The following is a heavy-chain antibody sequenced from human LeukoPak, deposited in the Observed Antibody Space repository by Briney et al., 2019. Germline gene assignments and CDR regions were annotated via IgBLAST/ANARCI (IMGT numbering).Heavy chain of an antibody. V-gene: IGHV3-23*01. CDR3: ARRGDGGRSFDY. CDR2: IRGSSGTDT. CDR1: GFIFSTYA. D-gene: IGHD4-23*01. J-gene: IGHJ4*02. Sequence: PGGSLRLSCAAPGFIFSTYAMSWVRQAPGKGLECVSAIRGSSGTDTYYAGSVKGRFTISRDNSKNTLYLQMNSLRAEDTAVYYCARRGDGGRSFDYWGQGTLVTVSS.